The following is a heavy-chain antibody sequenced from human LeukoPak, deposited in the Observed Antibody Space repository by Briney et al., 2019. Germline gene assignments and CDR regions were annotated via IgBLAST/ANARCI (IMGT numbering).Heavy chain of an antibody. Sequence: QPGGSLRLSCAASGFTFSTYRMNWVRQAPGKGLEWVSHITSSSSAIYYADSVKGRFTISRDNAKNSLFLQMNSLRADDTAVYYCAILRGKREYSYFLTAYYYYYMDVWGKGTTVTVSS. CDR2: ITSSSSAI. CDR1: GFTFSTYR. V-gene: IGHV3-48*01. CDR3: AILRGKREYSYFLTAYYYYYMDV. J-gene: IGHJ6*03. D-gene: IGHD2/OR15-2a*01.